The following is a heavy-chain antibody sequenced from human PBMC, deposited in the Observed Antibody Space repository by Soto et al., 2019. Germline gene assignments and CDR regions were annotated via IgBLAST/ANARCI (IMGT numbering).Heavy chain of an antibody. J-gene: IGHJ5*02. Sequence: SETLSLTCTVSGGSISSGDYYWSWIRQPPGKGLEWIGYIYYSGSTYYNPSLKIRVTISVDTSKNQLSLKLSSVTAADPAVYYCARETFGGRNWFDPWGQGTLVTVSS. D-gene: IGHD3-10*01. CDR2: IYYSGST. CDR3: ARETFGGRNWFDP. V-gene: IGHV4-30-4*01. CDR1: GGSISSGDYY.